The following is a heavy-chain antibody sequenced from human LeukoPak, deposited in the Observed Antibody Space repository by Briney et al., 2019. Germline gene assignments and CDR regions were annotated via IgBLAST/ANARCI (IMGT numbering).Heavy chain of an antibody. CDR2: MNPNSGNT. CDR1: GYTFTSYD. Sequence: GASVKVSCKASGYTFTSYDINWVRQATGQGPEWMGWMNPNSGNTGYAQKFQGRVTITRNTSISTAYMELSSLRSEDTAVYYCARVVPAANIHDAFDIWGQGTMVTVSS. J-gene: IGHJ3*02. V-gene: IGHV1-8*03. CDR3: ARVVPAANIHDAFDI. D-gene: IGHD2-2*01.